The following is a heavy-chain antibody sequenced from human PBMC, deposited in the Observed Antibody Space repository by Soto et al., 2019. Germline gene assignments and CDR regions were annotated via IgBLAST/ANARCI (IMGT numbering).Heavy chain of an antibody. V-gene: IGHV1-2*04. CDR3: ARASGYYPYGMDV. CDR2: INPNSGGT. Sequence: ASVKVSCKASGYTFTGYYMHWVRQAPGQGLEWMGSINPNSGGTNYAQKFQDWVTMTRDTSISTAYMELSRLRFDDTAVYYCARASGYYPYGMDVWGQGTTVTVSS. J-gene: IGHJ6*02. CDR1: GYTFTGYY. D-gene: IGHD3-3*01.